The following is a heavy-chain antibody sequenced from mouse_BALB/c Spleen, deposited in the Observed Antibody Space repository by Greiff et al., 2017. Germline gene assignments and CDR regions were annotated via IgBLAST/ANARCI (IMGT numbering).Heavy chain of an antibody. J-gene: IGHJ4*01. CDR2: IYPGDGST. D-gene: IGHD2-13*01. V-gene: IGHV1S56*01. CDR1: GYTFTSYY. CDR3: ARGGDYGYAMDY. Sequence: QVQLQQSGPELVKPGASVKMSCKASGYTFTSYYIHWVKQRPGQGLEWIGWIYPGDGSTKYNEKFKGKTTLTADKSSSTAYMLLSSLTSEDSAIYFCARGGDYGYAMDYWGQGTSVTVSS.